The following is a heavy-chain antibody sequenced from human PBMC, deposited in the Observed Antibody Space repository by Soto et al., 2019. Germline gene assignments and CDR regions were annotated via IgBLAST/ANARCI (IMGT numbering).Heavy chain of an antibody. CDR1: GGSISSTRHY. Sequence: PSETLSLTCTVSGGSISSTRHYWVWIRQPLGKGLDWIGSIHYGGSTYYNPSLKTRVTVSVDTSKNQFSLRLTSVTATDTAVYFCARLVARYGGSSGWFDPWGQGTLVTV. D-gene: IGHD2-15*01. J-gene: IGHJ5*02. V-gene: IGHV4-39*01. CDR3: ARLVARYGGSSGWFDP. CDR2: IHYGGST.